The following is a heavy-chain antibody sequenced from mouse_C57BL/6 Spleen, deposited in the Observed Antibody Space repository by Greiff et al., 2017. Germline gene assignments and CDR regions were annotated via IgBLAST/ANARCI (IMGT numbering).Heavy chain of an antibody. J-gene: IGHJ2*01. D-gene: IGHD1-1*01. CDR1: GYTFTSYT. Sequence: LQESGAELARPGASVKMSCKASGYTFTSYTMHWVKQRPGQGLEWIGYINPSSGYTKYNQKFKDKATLTADKSSSTAYMQLSSLTSEDSAVYYCARSRFNYYGSSFDYWGQGTTLTVSS. CDR2: INPSSGYT. V-gene: IGHV1-4*01. CDR3: ARSRFNYYGSSFDY.